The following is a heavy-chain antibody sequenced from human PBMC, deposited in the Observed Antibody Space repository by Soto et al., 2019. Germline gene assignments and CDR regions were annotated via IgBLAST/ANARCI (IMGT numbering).Heavy chain of an antibody. CDR3: ARGYYYGDYAGRWNYYYMDV. CDR2: IYYSGST. V-gene: IGHV4-59*01. D-gene: IGHD4-17*01. Sequence: SETLSLTCTVSGGSISSYYWSWIRQPPGKGLEWIGYIYYSGSTNYNPSLKSRVTISVDTSKNQFSLKLSSVTAADTAVYYCARGYYYGDYAGRWNYYYMDVWGKGTTVTVSS. CDR1: GGSISSYY. J-gene: IGHJ6*03.